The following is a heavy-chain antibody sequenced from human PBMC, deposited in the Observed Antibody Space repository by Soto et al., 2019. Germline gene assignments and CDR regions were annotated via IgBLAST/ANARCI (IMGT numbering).Heavy chain of an antibody. J-gene: IGHJ4*02. CDR2: INAGNGNT. CDR3: ARDLLRSRIYCSGGSCYPVYFDY. Sequence: QVQLVQSGAEVKKPGASVKVSCKASGYTLTSYAMHWERQAPGQRLEWMGWINAGNGNTKYSQKFQGRVTITRDTSASTAYMELSSLRSEDTAVYYCARDLLRSRIYCSGGSCYPVYFDYWGQGTLVPVSS. CDR1: GYTLTSYA. V-gene: IGHV1-3*01. D-gene: IGHD2-15*01.